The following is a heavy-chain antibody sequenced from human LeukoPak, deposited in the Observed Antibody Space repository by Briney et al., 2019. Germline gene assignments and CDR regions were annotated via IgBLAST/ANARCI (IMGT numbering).Heavy chain of an antibody. Sequence: SETLSLTCTVSGGSISSYYWSWIRQAPGKGLEWIGYIYYSGSTNYNPSLKSRVTISVDTSKNQFSLKLSSVTAADTAVYYCARDVRYFYDSSGYLDYWGQGTLVTVSS. CDR1: GGSISSYY. J-gene: IGHJ4*02. D-gene: IGHD3-22*01. CDR2: IYYSGST. CDR3: ARDVRYFYDSSGYLDY. V-gene: IGHV4-59*01.